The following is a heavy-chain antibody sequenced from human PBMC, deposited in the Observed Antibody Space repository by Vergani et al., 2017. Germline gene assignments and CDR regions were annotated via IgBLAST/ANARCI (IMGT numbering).Heavy chain of an antibody. CDR2: TIPAFGSI. V-gene: IGHV1-69*14. CDR3: ARDRKDQSRNNQGFWEISWYFDL. Sequence: QVQVVQSGAEVKKPGSSVKVSCKASGGIFNDYGFSWVRQAPGQGLEWMGGTIPAFGSINYAQKFQDRVTMTADTSTNTAYMELRSLRSEDTAVYYCARDRKDQSRNNQGFWEISWYFDLWGRGTLVTVSS. D-gene: IGHD3-3*01. CDR1: GGIFNDYG. J-gene: IGHJ2*01.